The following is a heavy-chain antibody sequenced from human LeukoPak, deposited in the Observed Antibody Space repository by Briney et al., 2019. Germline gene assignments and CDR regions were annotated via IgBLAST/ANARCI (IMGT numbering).Heavy chain of an antibody. CDR1: GFTFSSYG. V-gene: IGHV3-30*02. J-gene: IGHJ4*02. CDR3: ALGTQFDY. CDR2: IRYTGSNK. Sequence: GGSLRLSCAASGFTFSSYGMHWVRQAPGKGLEWVAFIRYTGSNKYYADSVKGRFTISRDNSKNTLYLQMNSLRAEDTAVYYCALGTQFDYWGQGTLVSVSS.